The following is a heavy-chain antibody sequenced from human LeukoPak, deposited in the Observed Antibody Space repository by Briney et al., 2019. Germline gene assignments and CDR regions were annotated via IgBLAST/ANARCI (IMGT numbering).Heavy chain of an antibody. J-gene: IGHJ6*02. Sequence: ASVKVSCKVSGYTLTELSMHWVRQAPGKGLEWMGGFDPEDGETIYAQKFQGRVTMTEDTSTDTAYKELSSLRSEDTAVYYCATTKPGSYYYYGMDVWGQGTTVTVSS. CDR3: ATTKPGSYYYYGMDV. CDR2: FDPEDGET. V-gene: IGHV1-24*01. D-gene: IGHD2-8*01. CDR1: GYTLTELS.